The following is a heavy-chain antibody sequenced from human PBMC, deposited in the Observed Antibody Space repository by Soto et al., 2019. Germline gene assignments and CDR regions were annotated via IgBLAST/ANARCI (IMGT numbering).Heavy chain of an antibody. Sequence: EVQLVETGGGLIQPGGSLRLSCLASGFSVTTNYIIWVRQPPGKGLEWVSTTFTGGSTHYADSVKGRFSIYRDNSKNTVYLQMNNLRVEDTAVYYCAKKPPISIQGWAFGMDVWGQGTTVSVSS. CDR1: GFSVTTNY. CDR3: AKKPPISIQGWAFGMDV. V-gene: IGHV3-53*02. CDR2: TFTGGST. J-gene: IGHJ6*02. D-gene: IGHD1-26*01.